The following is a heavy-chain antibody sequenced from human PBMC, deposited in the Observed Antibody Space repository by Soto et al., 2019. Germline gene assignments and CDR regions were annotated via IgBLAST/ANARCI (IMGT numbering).Heavy chain of an antibody. J-gene: IGHJ4*02. V-gene: IGHV3-23*01. Sequence: XGSLGLSSSPSGFTVRTYSVNWVRQAPGKGLEWVSSINNHGGAAYYAESVKGRFTVSRDNSKNILYLQMNSLRAEDTAIYYCAKSPSGYFYFDVWGQGALVTVSP. CDR2: INNHGGAA. CDR1: GFTVRTYS. D-gene: IGHD3-22*01. CDR3: AKSPSGYFYFDV.